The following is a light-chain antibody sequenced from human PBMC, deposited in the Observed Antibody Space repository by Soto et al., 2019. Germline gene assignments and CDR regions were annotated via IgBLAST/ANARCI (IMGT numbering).Light chain of an antibody. Sequence: EIVMTQSPATLSVSPGERATLSCRASQSVSSNLAWYQQKLGQAPRLLIYGASTRATGIPDRFTGSGSATDFTLTISRVEPGDSAVYYCQQYGGSPFTFGQGTKLEI. CDR1: QSVSSN. J-gene: IGKJ2*01. CDR2: GAS. CDR3: QQYGGSPFT. V-gene: IGKV3-20*01.